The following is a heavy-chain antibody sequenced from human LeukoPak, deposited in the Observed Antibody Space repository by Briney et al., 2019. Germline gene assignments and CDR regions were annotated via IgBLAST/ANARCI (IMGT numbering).Heavy chain of an antibody. Sequence: SETLSLTCAVSGGSISSNNWWNWVRQPPGKGLEWIGETFHSGATNYNPSLKSRVTISVDKSKNQFSLELTSVTAADTAVYFCARDRRGSRGYALDYWGQGTLVTVSS. CDR1: GGSISSNNW. CDR2: TFHSGAT. J-gene: IGHJ4*02. CDR3: ARDRRGSRGYALDY. D-gene: IGHD1-26*01. V-gene: IGHV4-4*02.